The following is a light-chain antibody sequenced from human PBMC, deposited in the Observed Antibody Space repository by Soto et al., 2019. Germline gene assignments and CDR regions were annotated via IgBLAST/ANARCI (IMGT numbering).Light chain of an antibody. CDR1: QSVTSTY. CDR2: GAS. CDR3: QQYGSSPRA. J-gene: IGKJ1*01. V-gene: IGKV3-20*01. Sequence: ESVLTQSPGTLSLSPGERATLSCRASQSVTSTYLAWYQQKPGQAPRLLIYGASNRATGNPDRFSGSGSGTDFNLTISRLEPEDFAMYYCQQYGSSPRAFGQGTKVEIK.